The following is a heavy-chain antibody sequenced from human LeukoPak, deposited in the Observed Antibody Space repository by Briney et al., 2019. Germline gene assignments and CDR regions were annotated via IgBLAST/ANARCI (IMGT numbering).Heavy chain of an antibody. Sequence: ASVKVSCKASGYTFTGYYMHWVRQAPGQGLEWMGWINPNSGGANYAQKFQGRVTMTRDTSISTAYMELSRLRSDDTAVYYCARVVSSSVPFDAFDIWGQGTMVTV. V-gene: IGHV1-2*02. CDR3: ARVVSSSVPFDAFDI. CDR2: INPNSGGA. J-gene: IGHJ3*02. D-gene: IGHD6-6*01. CDR1: GYTFTGYY.